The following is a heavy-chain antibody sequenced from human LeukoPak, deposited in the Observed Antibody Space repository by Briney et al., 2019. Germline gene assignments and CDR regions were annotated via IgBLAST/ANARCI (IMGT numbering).Heavy chain of an antibody. CDR3: ARYYNAAFDP. J-gene: IGHJ5*02. CDR1: GGTFSSYA. Sequence: ASVKVSCKASGGTFSSYAISWVRQAPGQGLEWMGGIIPIFGTANYAQKFQGRVTITTDQSTSTAYMELSSLRSEDTAVYCCARYYNAAFDPWGQGTLVTVSS. CDR2: IIPIFGTA. D-gene: IGHD3-10*01. V-gene: IGHV1-69*05.